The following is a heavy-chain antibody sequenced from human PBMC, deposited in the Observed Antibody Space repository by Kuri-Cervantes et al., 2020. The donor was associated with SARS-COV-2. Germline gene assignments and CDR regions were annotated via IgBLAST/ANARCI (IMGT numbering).Heavy chain of an antibody. CDR3: ARAVTTVTAYYFDY. Sequence: SETLSLTCAVSGGSISSGGYSWSWIRQPPGKGLEWIGYIYHSGSTYYNPSLKSRVTISVDRSKNQFSLKLSSVTAADTAVYYCARAVTTVTAYYFDYWGQGTLVTVSS. V-gene: IGHV4-30-2*01. J-gene: IGHJ4*02. D-gene: IGHD4-17*01. CDR1: GGSISSGGYS. CDR2: IYHSGST.